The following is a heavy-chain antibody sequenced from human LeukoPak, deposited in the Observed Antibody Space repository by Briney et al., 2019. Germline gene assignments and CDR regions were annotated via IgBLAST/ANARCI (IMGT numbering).Heavy chain of an antibody. V-gene: IGHV3-23*01. Sequence: PGGSLRLPCAVSGITLSNYGMSWVRQAPGKGLEWVAGLSGSGGGTNYADSVPGRFTISRDNPKNTLYLQMNSLRAEDTAVYFCAKRGVVIRVFLVGFHKEAYYFDSWGQGALVTVSS. CDR3: AKRGVVIRVFLVGFHKEAYYFDS. CDR1: GITLSNYG. CDR2: LSGSGGGT. D-gene: IGHD3-10*01. J-gene: IGHJ4*02.